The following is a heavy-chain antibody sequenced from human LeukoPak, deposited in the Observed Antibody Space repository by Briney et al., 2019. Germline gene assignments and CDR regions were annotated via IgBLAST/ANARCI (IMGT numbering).Heavy chain of an antibody. V-gene: IGHV4-30-4*08. CDR3: ARDSDFWSGYYYFDY. CDR1: GGSISSADYY. D-gene: IGHD3-3*01. Sequence: PSETLSLTCSVSGGSISSADYYWSWIRQPPGKGLEWIGYIYYSGSTYYNPSLKSRVNISVDTSKNQFSLKLSSVTAADTAVYYCARDSDFWSGYYYFDYWGQGTLVTVSS. CDR2: IYYSGST. J-gene: IGHJ4*02.